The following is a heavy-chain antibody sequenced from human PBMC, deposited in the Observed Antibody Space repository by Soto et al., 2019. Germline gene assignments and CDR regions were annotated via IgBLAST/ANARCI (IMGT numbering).Heavy chain of an antibody. CDR1: GGTFSSYA. V-gene: IGHV1-69*01. Sequence: QVQLVQSGAEVQKPGSSVTVSCKASGGTFSSYAISWVRQAPGQGLEWMGGIIPICGTANYAQKFQGRVTITADESTSTGYMELSSLRSEDTAVYYCARGGYRYGYVDPWGQGTLVTVSS. J-gene: IGHJ5*02. CDR2: IIPICGTA. D-gene: IGHD5-18*01. CDR3: ARGGYRYGYVDP.